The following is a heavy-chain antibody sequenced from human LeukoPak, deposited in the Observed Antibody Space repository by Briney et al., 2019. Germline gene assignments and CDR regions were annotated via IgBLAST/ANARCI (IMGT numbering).Heavy chain of an antibody. CDR2: IHYDSTTE. CDR1: GFAFSSYG. J-gene: IGHJ4*02. V-gene: IGHV3-30*02. CDR3: ARETGGQQLVSPYFDY. D-gene: IGHD6-13*01. Sequence: PGGSLRLSCAASGFAFSSYGMHWVRQAPGKGLEWVAYIHYDSTTEDYADSVKGRFTISRDNAKNSLYLQMNSLRAEDTAVYYCARETGGQQLVSPYFDYWGQGTLVTVSS.